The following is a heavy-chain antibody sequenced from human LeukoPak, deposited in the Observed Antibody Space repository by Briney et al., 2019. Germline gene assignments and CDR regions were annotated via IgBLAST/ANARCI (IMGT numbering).Heavy chain of an antibody. CDR3: ARDWVGYCSSTSCPYYYYGMDV. CDR1: GFTFSSYS. V-gene: IGHV3-21*01. J-gene: IGHJ6*02. CDR2: ISSSSSYI. D-gene: IGHD2-2*01. Sequence: GGSLRLSCAASGFTFSSYSMNWVRQAPGKGLEWVSSISSSSSYIYYADSEKGRFTISRDNAKNSLYLQMNSLRAEDTAVYYCARDWVGYCSSTSCPYYYYGMDVWGQGTTVTVSS.